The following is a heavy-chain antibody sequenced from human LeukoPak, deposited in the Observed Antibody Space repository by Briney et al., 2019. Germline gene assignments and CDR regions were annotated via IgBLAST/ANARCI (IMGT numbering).Heavy chain of an antibody. V-gene: IGHV3-7*01. Sequence: PGGSLRLSCAASGFTFSSYWMSWVRQAPGKGLECVANIKEDGSEEYYVDSVKGRFTISRDNAKNSLYLQMNSLRAEDTAVYYCARDFWPVVVAANWGQGTLVTVSS. CDR3: ARDFWPVVVAAN. CDR2: IKEDGSEE. CDR1: GFTFSSYW. J-gene: IGHJ4*02. D-gene: IGHD2-15*01.